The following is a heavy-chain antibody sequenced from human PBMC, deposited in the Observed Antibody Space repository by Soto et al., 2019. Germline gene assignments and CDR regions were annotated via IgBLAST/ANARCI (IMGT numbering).Heavy chain of an antibody. CDR3: ARGIVVVQAVHPMGWLDP. J-gene: IGHJ5*02. CDR2: IYYSGST. V-gene: IGHV4-30-4*01. D-gene: IGHD2-2*01. Sequence: SETLSLTCTVSGGSISSGDYYWSWIRQPPGKGLEWIGYIYYSGSTYYNPSLKSRVTISVDTSKNQFSLKLSSVTAADTAVYYCARGIVVVQAVHPMGWLDPSGPGTMVTV. CDR1: GGSISSGDYY.